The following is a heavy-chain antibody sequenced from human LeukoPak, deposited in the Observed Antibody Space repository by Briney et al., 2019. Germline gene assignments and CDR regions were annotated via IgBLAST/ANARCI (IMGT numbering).Heavy chain of an antibody. J-gene: IGHJ4*02. CDR2: IIPILGIA. D-gene: IGHD4-17*01. V-gene: IGHV1-69*04. CDR3: ARVPSVTTSDY. CDR1: GYTLTELS. Sequence: SVKVSCKVSGYTLTELSMHWVRQAPGQGLEWMGRIIPILGIANYAQKFQGRVTITADKSTSTAYMELSSLRSEDTAVYYCARVPSVTTSDYWGQGTLVTVSS.